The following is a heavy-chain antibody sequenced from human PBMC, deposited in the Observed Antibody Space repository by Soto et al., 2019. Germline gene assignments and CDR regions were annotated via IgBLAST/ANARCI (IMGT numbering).Heavy chain of an antibody. V-gene: IGHV4-59*11. CDR2: IYYTGST. D-gene: IGHD6-6*01. CDR3: AGEDSSSDAFDI. CDR1: GGSINNHY. Sequence: SETLSLTCTVSGGSINNHYWSWIRQPPGKGLEWIGYIYYTGSTNYNPSLKSRVTMSVDTSKNQFSLKLTSLTAADTAMYCCAGEDSSSDAFDICGQGTMVTVSS. J-gene: IGHJ3*02.